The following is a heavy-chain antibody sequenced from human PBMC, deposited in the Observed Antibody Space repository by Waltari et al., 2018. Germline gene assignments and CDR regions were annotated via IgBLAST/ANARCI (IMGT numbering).Heavy chain of an antibody. CDR2: ISGAGENS. D-gene: IGHD2-2*01. V-gene: IGHV3-23*04. CDR3: AKDQGYAGKDGDLRH. J-gene: IGHJ1*01. CDR1: GFRFSKEA. Sequence: EVQLVESGGGLVQPGGSLRLSCGVSGFRFSKEAMSWVRQAPGKGLEWVSGISGAGENSYYADSVKGRFTISRDNSKNILFLQMNSLRAEDTAVYYCAKDQGYAGKDGDLRHWGQGSLVSVSS.